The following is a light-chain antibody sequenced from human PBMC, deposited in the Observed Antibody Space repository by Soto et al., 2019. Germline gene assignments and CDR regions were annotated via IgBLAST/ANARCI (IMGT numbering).Light chain of an antibody. CDR3: AAWDDSLNVMV. V-gene: IGLV1-44*01. J-gene: IGLJ2*01. CDR2: NNN. Sequence: QSVLTQPPSASGTPGQRVTISCSGSSSNIGSNTVNWYQQLPGTAPQLLIYNNNQRPSGVPDRFSGSRPGTSVSLAISGLQSEDEADYYCAAWDDSLNVMVFGGGTKLTVL. CDR1: SSNIGSNT.